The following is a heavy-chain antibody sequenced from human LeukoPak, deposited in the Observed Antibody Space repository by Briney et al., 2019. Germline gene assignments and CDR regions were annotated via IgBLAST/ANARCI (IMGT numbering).Heavy chain of an antibody. CDR3: AKSTGYSTTGRDFDS. D-gene: IGHD6-13*01. CDR1: GFTFSSYA. V-gene: IGHV3-23*01. CDR2: ISGGAATT. Sequence: GSLRLSCASSGFTFSSYAMGWVRQAPGKGLEWVSDISGGAATTFSAASVKGPFTISRDNSKNPLYLQLSRLRAEDTAVYYCAKSTGYSTTGRDFDSWGRGTLVTVSS. J-gene: IGHJ4*02.